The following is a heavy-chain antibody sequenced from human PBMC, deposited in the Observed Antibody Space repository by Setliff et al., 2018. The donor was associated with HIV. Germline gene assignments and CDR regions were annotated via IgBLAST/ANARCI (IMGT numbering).Heavy chain of an antibody. CDR3: VRGSGYYYFDN. CDR2: MNTDGSST. Sequence: GGSLRLSCAASGFTFSRYWVNWVRQAPGKGLVWVFGMNTDGSSTRYADSVKGRFTISRDNAKNMLYLQMNSLSADDTAVYYCVRGSGYYYFDNWGQGALVTVSS. D-gene: IGHD3-22*01. J-gene: IGHJ4*02. CDR1: GFTFSRYW. V-gene: IGHV3-74*01.